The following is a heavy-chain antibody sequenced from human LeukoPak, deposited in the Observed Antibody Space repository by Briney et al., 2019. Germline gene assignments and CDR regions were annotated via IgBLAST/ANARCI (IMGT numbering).Heavy chain of an antibody. J-gene: IGHJ4*02. CDR1: GGSFSGYY. CDR2: INHSGST. V-gene: IGHV4-34*01. D-gene: IGHD3-3*02. Sequence: PSETLSLTCAVYGGSFSGYYWSWIRQPPGKGLEWIGEINHSGSTNYNPSLKSRVTISVDTSKNQFSLKLSSVTAADTAVYYCVGIFGVVRRYYFDYWGQGTLVTVSS. CDR3: VGIFGVVRRYYFDY.